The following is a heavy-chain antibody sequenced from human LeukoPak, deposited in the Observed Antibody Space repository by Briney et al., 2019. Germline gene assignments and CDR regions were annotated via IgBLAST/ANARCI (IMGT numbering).Heavy chain of an antibody. D-gene: IGHD3-9*01. CDR2: ISYDGSNK. Sequence: GGSLRLSCAASGFTFSSYAMHWVRQAPGKGLEWVAVISYDGSNKYYADSVKGRFTISRDNSKNTLYLQMNSLRAEDTAVYYCAKFDDFLTGFFGGRIDDYWGQGTLVTVSS. CDR3: AKFDDFLTGFFGGRIDDY. V-gene: IGHV3-30*04. CDR1: GFTFSSYA. J-gene: IGHJ4*02.